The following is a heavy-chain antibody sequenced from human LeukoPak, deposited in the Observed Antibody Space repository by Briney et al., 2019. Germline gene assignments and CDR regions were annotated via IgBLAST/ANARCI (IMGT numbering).Heavy chain of an antibody. CDR3: ARPGGYYDSSGYYYDAFDN. V-gene: IGHV1-8*01. CDR2: MNPNSGNT. CDR1: GYTFTSYD. J-gene: IGHJ3*02. Sequence: ASVKVSCKASGYTFTSYDINWVRQATGQGLEWMGWMNPNSGNTGYAQKFQGRVTMTRNTSISTAYMELSSLRSEDTAVYYCARPGGYYDSSGYYYDAFDNWGQGTMVTVSS. D-gene: IGHD3-22*01.